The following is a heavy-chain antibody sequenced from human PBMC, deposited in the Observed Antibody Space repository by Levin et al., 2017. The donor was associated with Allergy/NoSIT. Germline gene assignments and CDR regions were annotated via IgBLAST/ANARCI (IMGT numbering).Heavy chain of an antibody. CDR2: IWYDGSNK. CDR3: ARVWVGANYFDY. CDR1: GFTFSSYG. Sequence: GGSLRLSCAASGFTFSSYGMHWVRQAPGKGLEWVAVIWYDGSNKYYADSVKGRFTISRDNSKNTLYLQMNSLRAEDTAVYYCARVWVGANYFDYWGQGTLVTVSS. J-gene: IGHJ4*02. D-gene: IGHD1-26*01. V-gene: IGHV3-33*01.